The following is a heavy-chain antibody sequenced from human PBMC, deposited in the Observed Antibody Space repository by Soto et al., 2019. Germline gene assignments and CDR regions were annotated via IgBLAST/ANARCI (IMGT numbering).Heavy chain of an antibody. D-gene: IGHD2-15*01. Sequence: QVQLQESGPGLVKPSETLSLTCTVSGGSISSGGYYRSWIRQHPGKGLEWLGYIYYSGRTYYNPSLKSRVTISVDTSKNQCSLKLTSGTAADTAVYYCARGLVVVAAASYYYYGMDVWGQGTTVTVAS. CDR1: GGSISSGGYY. CDR3: ARGLVVVAAASYYYYGMDV. CDR2: IYYSGRT. J-gene: IGHJ6*02. V-gene: IGHV4-31*03.